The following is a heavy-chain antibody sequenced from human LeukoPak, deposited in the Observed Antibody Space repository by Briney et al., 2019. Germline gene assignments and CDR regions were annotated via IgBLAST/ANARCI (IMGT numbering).Heavy chain of an antibody. D-gene: IGHD3-3*01. Sequence: GGSLRLSCAASGFTFSSYSMNWVRQAPGKGLEWVSSISSSSSYIYYADSVKGRFTISRDNAKNTLYLQMNSLRAEDTAVYYCARAPKDYDFWSGYYDYWGQGTLVTVSS. V-gene: IGHV3-21*01. CDR2: ISSSSSYI. CDR1: GFTFSSYS. J-gene: IGHJ4*02. CDR3: ARAPKDYDFWSGYYDY.